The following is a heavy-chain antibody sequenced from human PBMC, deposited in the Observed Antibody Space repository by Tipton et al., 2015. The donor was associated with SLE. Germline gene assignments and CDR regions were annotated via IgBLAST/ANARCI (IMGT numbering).Heavy chain of an antibody. J-gene: IGHJ4*02. CDR2: INHSGST. V-gene: IGHV4-34*01. Sequence: TLSLTCAVYGGSFSGYYCSWIRQSPGKGLEWIGEINHSGSTNYNPSLKSRATISVDTSKNQFSLKLSSMTAADTAVYHCARGYYESNGYYSFDYWGPGALVTVSS. D-gene: IGHD3-22*01. CDR1: GGSFSGYY. CDR3: ARGYYESNGYYSFDY.